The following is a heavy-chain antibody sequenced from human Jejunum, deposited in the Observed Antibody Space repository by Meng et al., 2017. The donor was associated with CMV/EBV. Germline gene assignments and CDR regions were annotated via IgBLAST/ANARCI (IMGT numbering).Heavy chain of an antibody. V-gene: IGHV3-30*02. CDR1: GFSLSSYG. CDR3: AKASSPPKFHIDH. D-gene: IGHD2-2*01. Sequence: VRSLSLSCAASGFSLSSYGIPLVRQAPGKELEWVTYADSVKGRFTISRDISKNTLFLQMNSLRAEDTAVYYCAKASSPPKFHIDHWGQGTLVTVSS. J-gene: IGHJ4*02.